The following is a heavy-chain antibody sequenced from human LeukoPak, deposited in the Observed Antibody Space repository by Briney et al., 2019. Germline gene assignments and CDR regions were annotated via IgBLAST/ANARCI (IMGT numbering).Heavy chain of an antibody. CDR3: AKDAQGLVRGGIYFDF. J-gene: IGHJ4*02. V-gene: IGHV3-23*01. D-gene: IGHD6-19*01. CDR2: ISGSGGST. CDR1: GFTFSSYA. Sequence: AGGSLRVSCAASGFTFSSYAMSWVRQAPGKGLEWVSAISGSGGSTYYADSVKGRFTISRDNSKNTLYLQMNSLRAEDTALYYCAKDAQGLVRGGIYFDFWGQGSLVTVSS.